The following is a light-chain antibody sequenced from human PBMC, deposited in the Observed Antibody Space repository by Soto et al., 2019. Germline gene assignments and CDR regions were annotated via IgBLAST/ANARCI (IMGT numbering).Light chain of an antibody. V-gene: IGLV2-11*01. CDR1: SSDVGGYNS. CDR3: CSYAGSYTYG. CDR2: DVS. J-gene: IGLJ1*01. Sequence: QSALTQPRSVSGSPGQSVTISCTGTSSDVGGYNSVSWYQQLPGKAPKLMIYDVSKRPSGVPGRFSASRSGNTASLTISGLQAEDEADYYCCSYAGSYTYGFGTGTKLTVL.